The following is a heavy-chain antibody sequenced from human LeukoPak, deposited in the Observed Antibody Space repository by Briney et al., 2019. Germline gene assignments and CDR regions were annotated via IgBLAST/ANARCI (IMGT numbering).Heavy chain of an antibody. D-gene: IGHD3-10*01. CDR1: GGSISSVNYY. V-gene: IGHV4-31*03. J-gene: IGHJ6*02. CDR2: IYYSGTT. Sequence: SQTLSLTCTVSGGSISSVNYYWSWIRQHPGKGLEWIGSIYYSGTTYYNPSLKSRLTISVDTSKNQFSLKLSSVTAADTAVYYCARDGHYGSGSYGAYYYYGMDVWGQGTTVTVSS. CDR3: ARDGHYGSGSYGAYYYYGMDV.